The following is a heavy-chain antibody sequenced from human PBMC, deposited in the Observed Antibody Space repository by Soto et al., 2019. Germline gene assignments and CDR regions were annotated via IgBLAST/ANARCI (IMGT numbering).Heavy chain of an antibody. V-gene: IGHV3-15*07. Sequence: GGSLRLSCAASGFTISNAWMNWVRQAPGKGLEWVGRIKSKTDGGTTDYAPPVKGRFTISRDDSKNTLYLQMNSLKTEDTAVYYCTWTGGLFYYGMDVWGQGTTVTVS. D-gene: IGHD1-26*01. CDR3: TWTGGLFYYGMDV. J-gene: IGHJ6*02. CDR1: GFTISNAW. CDR2: IKSKTDGGTT.